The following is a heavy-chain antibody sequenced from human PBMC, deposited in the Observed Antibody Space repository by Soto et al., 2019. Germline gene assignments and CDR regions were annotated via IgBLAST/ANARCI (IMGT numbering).Heavy chain of an antibody. Sequence: SVKVSCKASGFTFTSSAVQWVRQARGQRLAWIGWIVVGSGDTNYAQSFQERVTLTRDISTDKACMELSSLKSEHTAVYYCAEVPRYSNYLGFHYYGIDVWGQGTTVTVSS. CDR3: AEVPRYSNYLGFHYYGIDV. D-gene: IGHD4-4*01. CDR2: IVVGSGDT. J-gene: IGHJ6*02. CDR1: GFTFTSSA. V-gene: IGHV1-58*01.